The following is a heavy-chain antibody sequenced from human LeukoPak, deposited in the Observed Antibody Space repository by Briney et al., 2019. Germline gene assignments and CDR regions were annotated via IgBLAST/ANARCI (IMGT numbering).Heavy chain of an antibody. CDR2: ISYDGSNK. J-gene: IGHJ6*02. V-gene: IGHV3-30*18. Sequence: GGSLRLSCAASGFTFSSYGMHWVRQAPGKGLEWVAVISYDGSNKYYADSVKGRFTISSDNSKNTLYLQMNSLRAEDTAVYYCAKVVNFDTVTTPSYGMDVWGQGTTVTVSS. CDR3: AKVVNFDTVTTPSYGMDV. D-gene: IGHD4-17*01. CDR1: GFTFSSYG.